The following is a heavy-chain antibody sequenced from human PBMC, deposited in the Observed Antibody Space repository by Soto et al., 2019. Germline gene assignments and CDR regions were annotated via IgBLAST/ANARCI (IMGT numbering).Heavy chain of an antibody. CDR1: GFTFDHYG. V-gene: IGHV3-20*04. CDR2: VNWNSVTT. CDR3: ARGLDAFDL. Sequence: EVQLVETGGGVVRPGGSLRLSCAASGFTFDHYGMTWVRQAPGRSLEWVAGVNWNSVTTGYGDAVKGRFTAHRDNAKSSLYLEMSSLRIEDTAIYYCARGLDAFDLWGQGTWVTVSS. J-gene: IGHJ3*01.